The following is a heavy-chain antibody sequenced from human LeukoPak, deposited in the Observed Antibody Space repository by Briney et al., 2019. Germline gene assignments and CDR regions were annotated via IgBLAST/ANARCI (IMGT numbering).Heavy chain of an antibody. Sequence: SETLSLTCTVSGGSISSGRYYWSWIRQHPGKGLEWIGYIYYSGSTYYNPSLKSRVTISVDTSKNQFSLKLSSVTAADTAVYYCARGSMYYDSSGYSYYFDYWGQGTLVTVSS. CDR3: ARGSMYYDSSGYSYYFDY. J-gene: IGHJ4*02. CDR1: GGSISSGRYY. D-gene: IGHD3-22*01. V-gene: IGHV4-31*03. CDR2: IYYSGST.